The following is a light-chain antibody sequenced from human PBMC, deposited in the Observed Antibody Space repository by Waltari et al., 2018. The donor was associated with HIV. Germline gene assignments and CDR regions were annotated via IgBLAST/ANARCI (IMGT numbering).Light chain of an antibody. V-gene: IGLV2-14*01. CDR1: SSDVGGSNY. Sequence: QSALTQPASVSGSPGQSLTLSCTGTSSDVGGSNYVSWYQQHPGKAPKLMIYEVSTRPSGVSNRFSGSKSDNTASLTISGLQAEDEADYYCSSYTSSSTLVFGGGTKLTVL. CDR3: SSYTSSSTLV. J-gene: IGLJ2*01. CDR2: EVS.